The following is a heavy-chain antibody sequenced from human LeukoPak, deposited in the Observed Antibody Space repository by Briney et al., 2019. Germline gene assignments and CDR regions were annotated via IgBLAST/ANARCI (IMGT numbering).Heavy chain of an antibody. V-gene: IGHV3-30*14. CDR2: ISYDGYDK. Sequence: PGGSLRLSCAASGFTFNDYAMYWVRQTPGKGLEWVTLISYDGYDKSYADSVRGRFTISRDNSKNTLYLQMGSLRAEDMAVYYCARDGAIFGVVPYYYMDVWGKGTTVTVSS. J-gene: IGHJ6*03. CDR3: ARDGAIFGVVPYYYMDV. D-gene: IGHD3-3*01. CDR1: GFTFNDYA.